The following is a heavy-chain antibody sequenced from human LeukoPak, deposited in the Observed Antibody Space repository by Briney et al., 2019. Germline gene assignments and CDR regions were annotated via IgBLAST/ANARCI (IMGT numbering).Heavy chain of an antibody. D-gene: IGHD4-17*01. CDR2: IRCDGSSK. J-gene: IGHJ5*02. V-gene: IGHV3-30*02. CDR3: AKDHDYGTVSGWFDP. CDR1: GFTFSGYG. Sequence: GGSLRLSCAASGFTFSGYGMHWVRQAPGKGLEWVAFIRCDGSSKYYADSVKGRLTISKDKSKNTLYLQMNSLGAEDTAVYYCAKDHDYGTVSGWFDPWGQGTLVTVSS.